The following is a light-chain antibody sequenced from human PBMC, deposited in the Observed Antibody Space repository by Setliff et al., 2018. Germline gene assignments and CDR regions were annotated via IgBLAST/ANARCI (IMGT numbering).Light chain of an antibody. J-gene: IGLJ2*01. V-gene: IGLV2-14*01. CDR3: SSYTSSSTPVV. Sequence: QSALTQPASVSGSPGQSITISCTGTSSDVGAYNFVSWYQQHPGKAPKLIIYDASKRPSGLSNRFSGSKSDNTASLTISGLQADDEADYYCSSYTSSSTPVVFGGGTKVTVL. CDR2: DAS. CDR1: SSDVGAYNF.